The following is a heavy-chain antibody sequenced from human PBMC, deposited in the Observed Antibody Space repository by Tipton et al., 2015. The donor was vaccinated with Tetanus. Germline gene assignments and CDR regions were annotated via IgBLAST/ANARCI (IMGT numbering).Heavy chain of an antibody. J-gene: IGHJ4*02. CDR3: ARSIAAASVWPSDY. D-gene: IGHD2-2*01. CDR2: IHPSGST. V-gene: IGHV4-34*01. CDR1: GGAFSGHY. Sequence: GLVKPSETLSLTCAVYGGAFSGHYWTWIRQAPGKGLEWIGEIHPSGSTNYNASLRGRVTMSVDLTRKHVFLRMTSVTAADTAVYYCARSIAAASVWPSDYWGQGTQVTVSS.